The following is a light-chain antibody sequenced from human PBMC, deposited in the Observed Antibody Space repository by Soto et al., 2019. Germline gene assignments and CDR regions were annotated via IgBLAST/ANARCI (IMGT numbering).Light chain of an antibody. V-gene: IGKV1-5*03. J-gene: IGKJ1*01. Sequence: DIHMTQSPSTLSGSVGDRVTITCRASQTISSWLAWYQQKPGKAPKLLIYKASTLKSGVPSRFTGSRSGTEFTLTISSLQPDDFATYYCQHYNSYSEAFGQGTKVELK. CDR1: QTISSW. CDR3: QHYNSYSEA. CDR2: KAS.